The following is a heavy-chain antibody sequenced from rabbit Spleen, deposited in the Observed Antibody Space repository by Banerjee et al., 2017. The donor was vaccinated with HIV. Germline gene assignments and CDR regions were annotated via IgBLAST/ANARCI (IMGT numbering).Heavy chain of an antibody. J-gene: IGHJ6*01. CDR2: IDPVFGIT. Sequence: QEQLVESRGGLVQPGESLTLSCKASGIDLMNIAMSWVRQAPGKGLEWIGYIDPVFGITYYANWVNGRFTISSHNAQNTLFLQLNSLTAADTATYFCARDTSTSFSTYGMDLWGPGTLVTVS. CDR3: ARDTSTSFSTYGMDL. D-gene: IGHD1-1*01. CDR1: GIDLMNIA. V-gene: IGHV1S47*01.